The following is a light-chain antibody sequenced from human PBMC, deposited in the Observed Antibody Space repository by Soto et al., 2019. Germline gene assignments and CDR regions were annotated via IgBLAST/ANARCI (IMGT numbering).Light chain of an antibody. J-gene: IGKJ5*01. V-gene: IGKV3-15*01. CDR1: QSIDSN. CDR2: GAS. CDR3: QQYNNWPPIT. Sequence: EIVVTQSPGTLSLSPGERATLSCRASQSIDSNYLSWYQQKPGQAPRLLIYGASTRATGIPARFSGSGSGTEFTLTISSLQSEDFAVYYCQQYNNWPPITFGQGTRLEIK.